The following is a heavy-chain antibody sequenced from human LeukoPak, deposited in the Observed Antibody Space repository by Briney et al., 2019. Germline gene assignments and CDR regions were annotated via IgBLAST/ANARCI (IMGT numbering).Heavy chain of an antibody. D-gene: IGHD3-10*01. CDR3: ARDRGHMDV. CDR2: IWYDGSNK. CDR1: GFTFSSYW. V-gene: IGHV3-33*08. Sequence: GGSLRLSCAASGFTFSSYWMSWVRQAPGKGLEWVTVIWYDGSNKYYADSVKGRFTISRDNSKNTLYLQMNSLRGEDTAVYYCARDRGHMDVWGRGTTVTVSS. J-gene: IGHJ6*03.